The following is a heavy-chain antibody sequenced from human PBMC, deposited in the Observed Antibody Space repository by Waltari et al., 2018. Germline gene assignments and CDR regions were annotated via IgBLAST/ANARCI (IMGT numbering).Heavy chain of an antibody. J-gene: IGHJ6*02. CDR1: RGSIRSHS. D-gene: IGHD2-2*01. Sequence: QVQLQESGPGQVKPSETLSLTCDVSRGSIRSHSWSWIRRPPGKGLEWIGYIYYNGATNYNPSLMSRVTISVDTAKNQFSLKLTSVTAADTAVYYCARDRVVPADEPDYYGLDVWGQGTTVTVSS. CDR2: IYYNGAT. V-gene: IGHV4-59*11. CDR3: ARDRVVPADEPDYYGLDV.